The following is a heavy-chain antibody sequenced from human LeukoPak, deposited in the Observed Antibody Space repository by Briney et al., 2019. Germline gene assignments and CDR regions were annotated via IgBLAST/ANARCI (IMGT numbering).Heavy chain of an antibody. D-gene: IGHD3-10*01. J-gene: IGHJ4*02. Sequence: GGSLRLSCAASGFTFSSYSMNWVRQAPGKGLEWVSSISSSSSYIYYADSVKGRFTISRDNAKNSLYLQMNSLRAEDTAVYYCAGSYYGSGSYQFFLGFFDYWGQGTLVTVSS. V-gene: IGHV3-21*01. CDR2: ISSSSSYI. CDR3: AGSYYGSGSYQFFLGFFDY. CDR1: GFTFSSYS.